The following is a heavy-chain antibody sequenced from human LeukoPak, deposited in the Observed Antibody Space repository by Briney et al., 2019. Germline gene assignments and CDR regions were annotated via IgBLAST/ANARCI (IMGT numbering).Heavy chain of an antibody. J-gene: IGHJ6*02. CDR3: AKGQSLAYYDFWSGYRNGMDV. CDR1: GFTFSSYA. D-gene: IGHD3-3*01. V-gene: IGHV3-23*01. Sequence: PGGSLRLSCAASGFTFSSYAMGWVRQAPGKGLEWVSAISGSGGSTYYADSVKGRFTISRDNSKNTLYLQMNSLRAEDTAVYYCAKGQSLAYYDFWSGYRNGMDVWGQGTTVTVSS. CDR2: ISGSGGST.